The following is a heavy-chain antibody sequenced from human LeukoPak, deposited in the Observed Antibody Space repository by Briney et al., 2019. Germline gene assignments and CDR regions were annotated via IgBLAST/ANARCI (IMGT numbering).Heavy chain of an antibody. CDR2: IIPIFGTA. Sequence: ASVKVSCKASGGTFSSYAISWVRQAPGQGLEWMGGIIPIFGTANYAQKFQGRVTITADESTSTAYMELSSLRSEDTAVYYCARDRHDYRYSSSWYSWFDPWGQGTLVTVSS. V-gene: IGHV1-69*01. D-gene: IGHD6-13*01. CDR3: ARDRHDYRYSSSWYSWFDP. J-gene: IGHJ5*02. CDR1: GGTFSSYA.